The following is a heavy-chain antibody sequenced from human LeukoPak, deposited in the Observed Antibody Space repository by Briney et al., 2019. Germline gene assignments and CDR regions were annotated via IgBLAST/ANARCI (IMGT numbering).Heavy chain of an antibody. CDR3: AILIVGATPDAFDI. V-gene: IGHV3-11*04. CDR1: GFTFSDYY. Sequence: PGGSLRLSCAASGFTFSDYYMSWIRQAPGKGLEWVSYISSSGSTIYYADSVKGRFTISRDNAKNSLYLQMNSLRAEDTAVYYCAILIVGATPDAFDIWGQGTMVTVSS. CDR2: ISSSGSTI. D-gene: IGHD1-26*01. J-gene: IGHJ3*02.